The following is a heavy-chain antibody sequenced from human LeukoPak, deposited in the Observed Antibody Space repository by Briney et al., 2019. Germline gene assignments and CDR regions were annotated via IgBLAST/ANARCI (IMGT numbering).Heavy chain of an antibody. CDR1: GFTFSSYG. Sequence: AGGSLRLSCAASGFTFSSYGMHWVRQAPGKGLEWVAVIWYDGSNKYYADSVKGRFTISRDNSKNTLYLQMNSLRAEDTAVYYCARDGGGSGIQYYFDYWGQGTLVTVSS. CDR2: IWYDGSNK. J-gene: IGHJ4*02. D-gene: IGHD2-21*01. CDR3: ARDGGGSGIQYYFDY. V-gene: IGHV3-33*01.